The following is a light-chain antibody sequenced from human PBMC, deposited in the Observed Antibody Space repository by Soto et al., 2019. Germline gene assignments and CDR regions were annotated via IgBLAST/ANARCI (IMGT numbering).Light chain of an antibody. Sequence: EIVLTQSPGTLSLSPGERATLSCRASQSGSSNYLAWYQQKPGQAPRLLIYGASSRATGIPDRFSGSGSGTDFTLTISRLEPEDFAVYYCQQYGSSPFTFGGGTKVEIK. J-gene: IGKJ4*01. CDR3: QQYGSSPFT. V-gene: IGKV3-20*01. CDR2: GAS. CDR1: QSGSSNY.